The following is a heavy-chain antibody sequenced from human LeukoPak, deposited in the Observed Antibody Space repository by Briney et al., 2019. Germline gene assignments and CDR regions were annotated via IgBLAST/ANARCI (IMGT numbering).Heavy chain of an antibody. J-gene: IGHJ4*02. CDR2: IRYDGSNK. Sequence: GGTLRLSCAASGFTFSSYGMHWVRQAPGKGLEWVAFIRYDGSNKYYADSVKGRFTISRDNSKNTLYLQMNSLRVEDTAVYFCASRTVAASALNYWGQGTLVTVSS. CDR3: ASRTVAASALNY. D-gene: IGHD6-19*01. CDR1: GFTFSSYG. V-gene: IGHV3-30*02.